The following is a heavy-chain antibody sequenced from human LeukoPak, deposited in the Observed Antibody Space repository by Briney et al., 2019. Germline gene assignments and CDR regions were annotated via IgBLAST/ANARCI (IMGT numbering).Heavy chain of an antibody. CDR1: GFTFSSYG. J-gene: IGHJ6*02. CDR3: ARDLHVVVPAAISQPWDYYGMDV. D-gene: IGHD2-2*01. CDR2: IWYDGSNK. Sequence: PGGSLRLSCAASGFTFSSYGMHWVRQAPGKGLEWVVVIWYDGSNKYYADSVKGRFTISRDNSKNTLYLQMSNLRAEDTAVYYCARDLHVVVPAAISQPWDYYGMDVWGQGTTVTVSS. V-gene: IGHV3-33*01.